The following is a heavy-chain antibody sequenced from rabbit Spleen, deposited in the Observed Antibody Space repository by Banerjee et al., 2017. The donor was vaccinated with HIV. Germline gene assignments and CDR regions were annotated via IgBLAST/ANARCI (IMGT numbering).Heavy chain of an antibody. Sequence: QEQLVESGGGLVQPEGSLILTCTASGFDFSNNGMCWVRQAPGKRPEWIACIWTGSSGSTYYATWAKGRLTISKTSSTTVTLQVTSLTAADTATYFCARDDYTPLFYAGALALWGQGTLVTVS. CDR2: IWTGSSGST. J-gene: IGHJ3*01. CDR1: GFDFSNNG. D-gene: IGHD2-1*01. CDR3: ARDDYTPLFYAGALAL. V-gene: IGHV1S45*01.